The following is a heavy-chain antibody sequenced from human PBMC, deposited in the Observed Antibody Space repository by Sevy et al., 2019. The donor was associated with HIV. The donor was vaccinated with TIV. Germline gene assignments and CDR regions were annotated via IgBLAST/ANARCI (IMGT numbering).Heavy chain of an antibody. CDR1: GFTFSSYA. D-gene: IGHD2-8*01. V-gene: IGHV3-23*01. Sequence: GGSLRLSCAASGFTFSSYAMSWVRQAPGKGLEWVSAISGSGGSTYYADSVKGRFTISRDNSKNTLYLQMNSLRAEDTAVYYCAKSYCTNGVCCPPYNWFDPWGQGTLVTVSS. J-gene: IGHJ5*02. CDR3: AKSYCTNGVCCPPYNWFDP. CDR2: ISGSGGST.